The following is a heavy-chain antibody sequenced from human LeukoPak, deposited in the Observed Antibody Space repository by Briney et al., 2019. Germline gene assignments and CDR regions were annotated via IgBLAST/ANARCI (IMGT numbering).Heavy chain of an antibody. Sequence: PGGSLRLSCAASGFTFSSYAMHWVRQAPGKGLEWVTVISYDGSNKYYADSVKGRFTISRDNSKNTLYLQMNSLRAEDTAVYYCARDGIEVLRFLEWSLDYWGQGTLVTVSS. CDR3: ARDGIEVLRFLEWSLDY. CDR2: ISYDGSNK. J-gene: IGHJ4*02. CDR1: GFTFSSYA. D-gene: IGHD3-3*01. V-gene: IGHV3-30*04.